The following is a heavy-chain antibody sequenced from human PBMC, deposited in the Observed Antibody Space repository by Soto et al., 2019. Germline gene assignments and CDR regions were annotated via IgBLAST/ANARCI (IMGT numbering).Heavy chain of an antibody. CDR1: GGSISSGGYY. D-gene: IGHD6-19*01. V-gene: IGHV4-31*03. CDR3: AGQPKFIAVAGPYFDY. Sequence: SETLSLTCTVSGGSISSGGYYWSWIRQHPGKGLEWIGYIYYSGSTYYNPSLKSRVTISVDTSKNQFSLKLSSVTAADTAVYYCAGQPKFIAVAGPYFDYWGQGTLVTVSS. J-gene: IGHJ4*02. CDR2: IYYSGST.